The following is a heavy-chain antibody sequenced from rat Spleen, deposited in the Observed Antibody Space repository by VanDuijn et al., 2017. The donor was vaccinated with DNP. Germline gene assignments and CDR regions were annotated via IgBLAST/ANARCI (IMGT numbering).Heavy chain of an antibody. V-gene: IGHV3-1*01. Sequence: EVQLQESGSGLVKPSQSLSLTCSVTGSSITSNYWGWIRKFPGNKMEYIGHISYSGSTNYNPSLKSRISITRDTSKNQFFLHLNSVTTEDTATYYCARFGGGPDYWGQGVMVTVSS. CDR1: GSSITSNY. CDR2: ISYSGST. CDR3: ARFGGGPDY. D-gene: IGHD4-6*01. J-gene: IGHJ2*01.